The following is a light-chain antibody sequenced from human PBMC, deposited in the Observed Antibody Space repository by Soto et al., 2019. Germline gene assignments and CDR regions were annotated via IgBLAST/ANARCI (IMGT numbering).Light chain of an antibody. CDR2: EVN. Sequence: QSVLTQPPSASGSPGQSVTVSCTGSSSDVGAYNYVSWYQQHPGKAPKLIIFEVNKRPSGVPDRFSGSKSGNTASLTVSGLQAEDEAEYYCSSFGGSKVFGGGTKLTVL. CDR1: SSDVGAYNY. V-gene: IGLV2-8*01. CDR3: SSFGGSKV. J-gene: IGLJ2*01.